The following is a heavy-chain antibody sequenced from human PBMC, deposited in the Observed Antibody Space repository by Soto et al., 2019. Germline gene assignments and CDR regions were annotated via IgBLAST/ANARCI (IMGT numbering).Heavy chain of an antibody. CDR2: IRSEVYSYAT. D-gene: IGHD3-10*02. CDR3: SRCSWSYCMDV. Sequence: EVQLVEAGGGLVQPGGSLKVSCAASGFTFSDSTIHWVRQASGKGLEWVGRIRSEVYSYATVCAASVKDRFTISRDDSKNTAYLQMNSLKIEDTAVYYWSRCSWSYCMDVWGQGTTVTVSS. V-gene: IGHV3-73*02. CDR1: GFTFSDST. J-gene: IGHJ6*02.